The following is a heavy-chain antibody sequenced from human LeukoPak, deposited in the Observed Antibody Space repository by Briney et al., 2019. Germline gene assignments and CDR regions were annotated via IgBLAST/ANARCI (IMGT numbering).Heavy chain of an antibody. CDR2: ITSSTSIK. V-gene: IGHV3-48*01. J-gene: IGHJ4*02. D-gene: IGHD6-13*01. CDR3: ARRHSNTWYVDY. Sequence: PGGSLRLSCVASGFTFSNYSMNWVRQAPGKGLEWVSYITSSTSIKYYADSVKGRFTIYRDNAKSSLYLQMNSLRAEDTAVYYCARRHSNTWYVDYWGQGTLVTVSS. CDR1: GFTFSNYS.